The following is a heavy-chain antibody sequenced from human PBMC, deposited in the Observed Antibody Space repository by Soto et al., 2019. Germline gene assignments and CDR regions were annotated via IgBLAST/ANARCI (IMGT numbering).Heavy chain of an antibody. CDR3: ARDTYDFLSGYHPGMDV. CDR2: ISAYNGNT. V-gene: IGHV1-18*01. J-gene: IGHJ6*02. D-gene: IGHD3-3*01. CDR1: GYTFTSYG. Sequence: ASVKVSCKASGYTFTSYGISWVRQDPGQGLEWMGWISAYNGNTNYAQKLQGRVTMTTDTSTSTAYMELRSLRSDDTAVYYCARDTYDFLSGYHPGMDVWGQGTTVTVSS.